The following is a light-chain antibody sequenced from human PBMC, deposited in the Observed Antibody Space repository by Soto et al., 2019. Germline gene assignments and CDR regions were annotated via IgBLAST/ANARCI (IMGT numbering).Light chain of an antibody. CDR1: QSVSSH. J-gene: IGKJ1*01. CDR3: QQYGSSGT. Sequence: EVVMTQSPDTLSVSPGETVTLSCRASQSVSSHLAWYQQKPGQAPRLLIYGASNRATGIPDRFSGSGSGTDFTLTISRLEPEDFAVYYCQQYGSSGTFGQGTKVDIK. V-gene: IGKV3-20*01. CDR2: GAS.